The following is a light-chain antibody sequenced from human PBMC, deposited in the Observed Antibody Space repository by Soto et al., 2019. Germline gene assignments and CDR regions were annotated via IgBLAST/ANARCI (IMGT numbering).Light chain of an antibody. J-gene: IGLJ3*02. CDR2: EVT. Sequence: SALTQPASVSGSPGQSITISCTGTSSDVGGYNYVSWYQQHPGKAPKLIIYEVTNRPSGVSNRFSGSKSGNTASLTISGLQAEDEADYYCNSYTTTSSWVFGGGTKVTVL. CDR3: NSYTTTSSWV. CDR1: SSDVGGYNY. V-gene: IGLV2-14*01.